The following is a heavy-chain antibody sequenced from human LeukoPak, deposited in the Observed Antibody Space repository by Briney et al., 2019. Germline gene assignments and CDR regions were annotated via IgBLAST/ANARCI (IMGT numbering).Heavy chain of an antibody. D-gene: IGHD1-26*01. CDR1: GFTFSSYE. Sequence: GGSLRLSCAASGFTFSSYEMNWVRQSPGKGLEGVSYISSSGSTIYYADSVKGRFTISRDNAKNSLYLQMNSLRAEDTAVYYCARGTGRGSYVAGVYWGQGTLVTVSS. CDR2: ISSSGSTI. CDR3: ARGTGRGSYVAGVY. J-gene: IGHJ4*02. V-gene: IGHV3-48*03.